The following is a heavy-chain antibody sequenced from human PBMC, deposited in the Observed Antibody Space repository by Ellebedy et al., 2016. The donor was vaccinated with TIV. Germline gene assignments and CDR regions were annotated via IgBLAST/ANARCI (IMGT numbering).Heavy chain of an antibody. D-gene: IGHD6-13*01. CDR2: INHSGST. CDR3: ARVVWQQPVSYAFDI. V-gene: IGHV4-34*01. Sequence: MPSETLSLTCAVYGGSFSGYYWSLIRQHTGKGLEWIGEINHSGSTNYNPSLKSRVTISVDTSKNQFSLKLSSVTAADTAVYYCARVVWQQPVSYAFDIWGQGTMVTVSS. J-gene: IGHJ3*02. CDR1: GGSFSGYY.